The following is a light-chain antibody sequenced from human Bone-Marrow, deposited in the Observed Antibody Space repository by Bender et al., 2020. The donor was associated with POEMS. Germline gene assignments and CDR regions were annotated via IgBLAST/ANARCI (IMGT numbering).Light chain of an antibody. J-gene: IGLJ3*02. CDR2: EVR. CDR3: SSYMTGSTPVM. Sequence: QSALTQPASISGSPGQSITISCTGTSHDIGAYNFVSWYQQHPGKAPKLIISEVRDRPSGVSNRFSGSKSGNTASLTISGLQPEDEGHYYCSSYMTGSTPVMFGGGTKLTVL. CDR1: SHDIGAYNF. V-gene: IGLV2-14*01.